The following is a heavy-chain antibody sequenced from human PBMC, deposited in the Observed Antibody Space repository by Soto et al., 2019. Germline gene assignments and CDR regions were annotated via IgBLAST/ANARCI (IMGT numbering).Heavy chain of an antibody. V-gene: IGHV4-34*01. CDR1: GGSFSGYY. Sequence: QVQLQQWGAGLLKPSETLSLTCAVYGGSFSGYYWSWIRQPPGKGLEWIGEINHSGSTNYNPSLKSRVTISVNTSKNQFSLKLSSVTAADTAVYYCARVIVGIRDFDYWGQGTLVTVSS. J-gene: IGHJ4*02. D-gene: IGHD2-21*01. CDR3: ARVIVGIRDFDY. CDR2: INHSGST.